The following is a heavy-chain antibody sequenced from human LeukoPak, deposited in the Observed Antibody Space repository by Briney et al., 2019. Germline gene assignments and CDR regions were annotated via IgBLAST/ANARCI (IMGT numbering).Heavy chain of an antibody. V-gene: IGHV3-74*01. CDR2: INSDGRRP. D-gene: IGHD3-16*01. J-gene: IGHJ6*03. CDR3: GREGEGVTGYMGVYYYYYMDV. Sequence: GGSLRLSCAASGFTINNYWMHWVRQAPGKGLVWVSRINSDGRRPDYADSVKGRFTISRDNAKNTLYLQMNSLRPDDTAVYYCGREGEGVTGYMGVYYYYYMDVWGRGTTVTVSS. CDR1: GFTINNYW.